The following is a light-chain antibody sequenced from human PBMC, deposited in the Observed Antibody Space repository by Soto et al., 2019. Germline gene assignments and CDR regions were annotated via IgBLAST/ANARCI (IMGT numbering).Light chain of an antibody. CDR2: GAS. CDR3: QQYGSSRFT. Sequence: EIVLTQSPGTLSLSPGERATLSCRASQTFSSSYLAWYQQKPGQAPRLLIYGASSRATGIPDRFSGGGSGTDFTLTISKLEPEDFAVYYCQQYGSSRFTFGPGTKVDIK. V-gene: IGKV3-20*01. J-gene: IGKJ3*01. CDR1: QTFSSSY.